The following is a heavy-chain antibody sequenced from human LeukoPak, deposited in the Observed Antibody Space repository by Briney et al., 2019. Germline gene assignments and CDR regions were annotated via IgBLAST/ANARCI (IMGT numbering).Heavy chain of an antibody. V-gene: IGHV3-23*01. CDR2: ISGSGGST. D-gene: IGHD1-26*01. CDR1: GFTFSSYA. CDR3: AKDHQWELYLHY. Sequence: GASLRLSCAASGFTFSSYAMSWVRLAPGKGLEWVSAISGSGGSTYYADSVKGRFTISRDSSKNTLYLQMNSLRAEDTAVYYCAKDHQWELYLHYWGQGTLVTVSS. J-gene: IGHJ4*02.